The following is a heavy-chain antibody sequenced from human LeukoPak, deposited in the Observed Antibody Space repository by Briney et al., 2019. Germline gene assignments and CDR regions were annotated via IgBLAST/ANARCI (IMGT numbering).Heavy chain of an antibody. CDR1: GGSISSYY. Sequence: SETLSLTCTVYGGSISSYYWSWIRQPAGKGLEWIGRIYTSGSTNYNPSLKSRVTMSVDTSKNQFSLKLSSVTAADTAVYYCAREWGNANYYHYYYMDVWGKGTTVTVSS. CDR2: IYTSGST. J-gene: IGHJ6*03. V-gene: IGHV4-4*07. D-gene: IGHD3-16*01. CDR3: AREWGNANYYHYYYMDV.